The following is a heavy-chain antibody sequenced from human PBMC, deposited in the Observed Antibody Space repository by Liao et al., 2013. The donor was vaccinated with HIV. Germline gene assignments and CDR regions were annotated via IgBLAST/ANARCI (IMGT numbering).Heavy chain of an antibody. CDR1: GGSISNYY. Sequence: QVQLQESGPGLVKPSETLSLTCTVSGGSISNYYWSWIRQPAGKGLEWIGRIYSSGTTNYNPSLKSRVTMSVDPSKNQFSLQLRSVTAADTAVYYCARVTATRVNKVVSYYYYMDVWGKGTTVTVSS. J-gene: IGHJ6*03. CDR3: ARVTATRVNKVVSYYYYMDV. CDR2: IYSSGTT. V-gene: IGHV4-4*07. D-gene: IGHD4-11*01.